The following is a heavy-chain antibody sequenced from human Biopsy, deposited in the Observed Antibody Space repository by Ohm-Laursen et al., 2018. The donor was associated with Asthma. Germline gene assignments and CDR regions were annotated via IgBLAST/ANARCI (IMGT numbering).Heavy chain of an antibody. CDR2: ISAYNGNT. Sequence: GATVKISCKASGYTFTSYYMHWVRQAPGQGLEWMGRISAYNGNTDYAQKLQGRVTMTTGTSTSTAYMELRSLRSDDTAVYYCARDGPVGAPSDYWGQGTLVTVSS. CDR1: GYTFTSYY. V-gene: IGHV1-18*04. J-gene: IGHJ4*02. D-gene: IGHD1-26*01. CDR3: ARDGPVGAPSDY.